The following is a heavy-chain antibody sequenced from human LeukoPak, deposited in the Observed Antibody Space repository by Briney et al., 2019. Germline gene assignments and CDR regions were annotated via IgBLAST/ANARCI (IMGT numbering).Heavy chain of an antibody. J-gene: IGHJ4*02. CDR1: GGSLSGTNW. V-gene: IGHV4/OR15-8*02. Sequence: SETLSLTCGVSGGSLSGTNWWSWVRQPPGQGLEWIGEISLAGQTNYNPSLNGRVTMSLDKSSNQLSLHLTSVTAADTATYFCSRESGPFCPFGYWGQGTLVIVSS. CDR2: ISLAGQT. CDR3: SRESGPFCPFGY. D-gene: IGHD1-26*01.